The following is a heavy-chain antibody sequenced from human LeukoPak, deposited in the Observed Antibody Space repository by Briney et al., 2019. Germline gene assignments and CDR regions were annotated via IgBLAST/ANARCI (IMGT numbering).Heavy chain of an antibody. CDR2: ISSSSSYI. CDR3: ARDFRPGRIDAFDI. CDR1: GFTFSSYS. J-gene: IGHJ3*02. Sequence: PGGSLRLSCAASGFTFSSYSMNWVRQAPGKGLEWVSSISSSSSYIYYADSVKGRFTISRDNAKNSLYLQMNSLRAEDTAVYYCARDFRPGRIDAFDIWGQGTMVTVSS. V-gene: IGHV3-21*01. D-gene: IGHD6-6*01.